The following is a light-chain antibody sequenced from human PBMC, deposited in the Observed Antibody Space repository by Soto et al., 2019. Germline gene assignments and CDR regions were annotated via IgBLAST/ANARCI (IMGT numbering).Light chain of an antibody. Sequence: EIVMTQSPATLSVSPGERATLSCRASQSVRSSLARYQQKPGQAPRLLIYGASTRATGIPARFSGSGSETDFTLTISSLQSEDFAVYYCQQYHNWPPITFGQGTRLEIK. CDR2: GAS. CDR3: QQYHNWPPIT. V-gene: IGKV3-15*01. J-gene: IGKJ5*01. CDR1: QSVRSS.